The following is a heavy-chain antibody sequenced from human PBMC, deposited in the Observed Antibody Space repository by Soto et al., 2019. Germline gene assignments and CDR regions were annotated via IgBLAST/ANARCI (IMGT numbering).Heavy chain of an antibody. CDR2: IWYDGSNK. CDR3: ARVDVVPAAIDYYYYYGMDV. J-gene: IGHJ6*02. CDR1: GFTFSSYG. V-gene: IGHV3-33*01. Sequence: PGGSLRPSCAASGFTFSSYGMHWVRQAPGKGLEWVAVIWYDGSNKYYADSVKGRFTISRDNSKNTLYLQMNSLRAEDTAVYYCARVDVVPAAIDYYYYYGMDVWGQGTTVTVSS. D-gene: IGHD2-2*01.